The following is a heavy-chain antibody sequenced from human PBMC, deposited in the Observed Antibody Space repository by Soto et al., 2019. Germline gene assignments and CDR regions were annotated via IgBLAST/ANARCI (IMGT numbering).Heavy chain of an antibody. D-gene: IGHD3-22*01. CDR2: IYHSGST. Sequence: QLQLQESGSGLVKPSQTLSLTCAVSGGSISSGGYSWSWIRQPPGKGLEWIGYIYHSGSTYYNPSLKSRVTISVDRSKNQFSLKLSSVTAADTAVYYCARVSTGHTDSSGGHDYWGQGTLVTVSS. CDR3: ARVSTGHTDSSGGHDY. CDR1: GGSISSGGYS. V-gene: IGHV4-30-2*01. J-gene: IGHJ4*02.